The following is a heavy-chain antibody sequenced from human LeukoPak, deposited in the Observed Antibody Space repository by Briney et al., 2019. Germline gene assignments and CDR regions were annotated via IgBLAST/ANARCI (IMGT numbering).Heavy chain of an antibody. CDR3: AREGGDSSGYYYVPDYFDY. V-gene: IGHV3-33*01. D-gene: IGHD3-22*01. CDR2: IWYDGSNK. Sequence: RSLRLSCAASGFTFSSYGMHWVRQAPGKGLEWVAVIWYDGSNKYYADSVKGRFTISRDNSKNTLYLQMNSLRAEDTAVYYCAREGGDSSGYYYVPDYFDYWGQGTLVTVSS. J-gene: IGHJ4*02. CDR1: GFTFSSYG.